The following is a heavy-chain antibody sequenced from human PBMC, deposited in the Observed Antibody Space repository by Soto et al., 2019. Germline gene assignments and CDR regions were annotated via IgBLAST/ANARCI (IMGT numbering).Heavy chain of an antibody. J-gene: IGHJ4*02. V-gene: IGHV3-20*04. D-gene: IGHD2-2*01. CDR1: GFTFDDYG. CDR3: ARRPSRYCSSTTCYASDY. CDR2: VNWNAAGI. Sequence: TGRLLRLSCATCGFTFDDYGMSWVRQVPGKGLEWVSGVNWNAAGIGYADSVKGRFTISRDNAKNSLYLQMNSLRAEDTAFYYCARRPSRYCSSTTCYASDYWGLGTLVTVSS.